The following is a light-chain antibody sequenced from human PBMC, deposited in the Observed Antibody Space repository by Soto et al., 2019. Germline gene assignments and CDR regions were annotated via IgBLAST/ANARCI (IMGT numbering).Light chain of an antibody. CDR1: QSVSSN. CDR2: GAS. CDR3: QQYNNWPWT. J-gene: IGKJ1*01. Sequence: EIVMTPSPATLSVSPGERATLYCRASQSVSSNLAWYQQKPGQAPRLLIYGASTRATGIPARFSGSGSGTEFTLTISSLQSEDFAVYYCQQYNNWPWTFGQGTKVDIK. V-gene: IGKV3-15*01.